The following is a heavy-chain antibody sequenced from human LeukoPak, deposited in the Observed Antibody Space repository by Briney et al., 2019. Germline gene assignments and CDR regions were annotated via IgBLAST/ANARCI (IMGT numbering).Heavy chain of an antibody. Sequence: ASVKVSCKASGYTFTGYYMHWVRQAPGQGLEWMGWINPNSGGTNYAQKFQGRVTMTRDTSISTAYMELSRLRSDDTAVYYCARGLGFSGYGRWFDPWGQGTLVTVSS. CDR2: INPNSGGT. D-gene: IGHD5-12*01. J-gene: IGHJ5*02. V-gene: IGHV1-2*02. CDR3: ARGLGFSGYGRWFDP. CDR1: GYTFTGYY.